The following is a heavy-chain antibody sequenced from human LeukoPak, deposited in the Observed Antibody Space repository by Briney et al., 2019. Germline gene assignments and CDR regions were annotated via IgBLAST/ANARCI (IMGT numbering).Heavy chain of an antibody. CDR1: GGSISSGDYY. CDR2: IYYSGST. Sequence: SQTLSLTCTVSGGSISSGDYYWSWIRQPPGKGLEWIGYIYYSGSTYYDPSLKSRVTISVDTSKNQSSLKLSSVTAADTAVYYCARAYSSGWYEDYFDYWGQGTLVTVSS. V-gene: IGHV4-30-4*01. D-gene: IGHD6-19*01. CDR3: ARAYSSGWYEDYFDY. J-gene: IGHJ4*02.